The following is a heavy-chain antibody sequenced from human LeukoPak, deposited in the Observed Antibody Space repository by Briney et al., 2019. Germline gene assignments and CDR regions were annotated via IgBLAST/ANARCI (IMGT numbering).Heavy chain of an antibody. D-gene: IGHD3-9*01. V-gene: IGHV1-46*01. J-gene: IGHJ5*02. CDR1: GYTFTSYY. Sequence: ASVTVSCKASGYTFTSYYMHWVRQAPGQGLEWMGIINPSGGSTSYAQKFQGRVTMTRDTSTSTVYMELSSLRSEDTAVYYCARDGTLRYFDWLSEGYNWFDPWGQGTLVTVSS. CDR2: INPSGGST. CDR3: ARDGTLRYFDWLSEGYNWFDP.